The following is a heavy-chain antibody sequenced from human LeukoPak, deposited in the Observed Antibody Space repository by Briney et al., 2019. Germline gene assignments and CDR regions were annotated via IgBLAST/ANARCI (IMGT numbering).Heavy chain of an antibody. V-gene: IGHV1-2*02. J-gene: IGHJ5*02. CDR3: ASQTYDSSGTGVDP. CDR1: GYTFIGYY. Sequence: ASVKVSCKASGYTFIGYYMHWVRQAPGQGLEWMGWINPNSAGTNYAQKFRGRVTMTRDTSISTAYMELSRLRSDDTAVYYCASQTYDSSGTGVDPWGQGTLVTVSS. D-gene: IGHD3-22*01. CDR2: INPNSAGT.